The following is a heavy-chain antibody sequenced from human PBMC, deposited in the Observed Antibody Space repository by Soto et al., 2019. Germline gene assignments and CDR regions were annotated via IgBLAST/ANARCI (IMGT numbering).Heavy chain of an antibody. CDR3: ARHHTISAYYYYMDV. D-gene: IGHD2-2*01. CDR1: GASIPSSAYY. CDR2: IYYSGNS. J-gene: IGHJ6*03. V-gene: IGHV4-39*01. Sequence: SETLSLTCTVSGASIPSSAYYWGWIRRPPGKGLEYIGTIYYSGNSYYNPSLKSRVTMSVDTSKNQFSLKLSSVTAADTAVYYCARHHTISAYYYYMDVWGKGTTVTVSS.